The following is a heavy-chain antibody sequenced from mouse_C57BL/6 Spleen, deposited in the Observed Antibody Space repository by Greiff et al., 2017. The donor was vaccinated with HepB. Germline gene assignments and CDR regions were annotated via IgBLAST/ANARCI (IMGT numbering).Heavy chain of an antibody. CDR3: ARGYDYDVNWYFDV. CDR1: GYSITSGYY. V-gene: IGHV3-6*01. D-gene: IGHD2-4*01. J-gene: IGHJ1*03. CDR2: ISYDGSN. Sequence: DVQLQESGPGLVKPSQSLSLTCSVTGYSITSGYYWNWIRQFPGNKLEWMGYISYDGSNNYNPSLKNRISITRDTSKNQFFLKLNSVTTEDTATYYCARGYDYDVNWYFDVWGTGTTVTVSS.